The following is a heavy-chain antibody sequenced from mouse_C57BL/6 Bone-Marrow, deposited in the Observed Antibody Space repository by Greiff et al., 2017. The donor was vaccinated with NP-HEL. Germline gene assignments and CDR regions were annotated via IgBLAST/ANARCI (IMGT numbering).Heavy chain of an antibody. Sequence: DVKLVESGGGLVQPGGSMKLSCAASGFTFSDAWMDWVRQSPEKGLEWVAEIRNKANNHATYYAESVKGRFTISRDDSKSSVYLQMNSLRAEDTGIYYCTRITTVVAHYFDYWGQGTTLTVSS. J-gene: IGHJ2*01. CDR1: GFTFSDAW. D-gene: IGHD1-1*01. V-gene: IGHV6-6*01. CDR3: TRITTVVAHYFDY. CDR2: IRNKANNHAT.